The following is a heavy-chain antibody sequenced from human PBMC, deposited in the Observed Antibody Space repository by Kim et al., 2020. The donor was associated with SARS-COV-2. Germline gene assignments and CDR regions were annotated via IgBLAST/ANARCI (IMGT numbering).Heavy chain of an antibody. CDR3: ARDLVTYYDDRSADY. V-gene: IGHV3-21*01. D-gene: IGHD3-22*01. J-gene: IGHJ4*02. Sequence: SVKGLFTISRANAKNSLYLQINSLRAEDTAVYYCARDLVTYYDDRSADYWGQGTLVTVSS.